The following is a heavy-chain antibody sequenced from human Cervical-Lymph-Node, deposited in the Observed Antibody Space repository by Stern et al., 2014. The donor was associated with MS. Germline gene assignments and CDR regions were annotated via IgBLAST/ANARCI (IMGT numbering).Heavy chain of an antibody. CDR3: AKPLYHSYGMDV. V-gene: IGHV3-9*01. J-gene: IGHJ6*02. Sequence: EVQLVESGGGLVQPGRSLRLSCEASGFTLEDYAVHWVRQGPGKGLEWVSGISWNGAKIGYADSVKGGFTISRDNAKNSLYLQMNSLRAEDTALYYCAKPLYHSYGMDVWGQGTTVTVSS. CDR2: ISWNGAKI. D-gene: IGHD3-16*01. CDR1: GFTLEDYA.